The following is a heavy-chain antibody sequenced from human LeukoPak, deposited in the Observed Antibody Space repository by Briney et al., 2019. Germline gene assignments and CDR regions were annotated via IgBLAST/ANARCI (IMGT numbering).Heavy chain of an antibody. CDR3: AKATMVRGVITAFDI. J-gene: IGHJ3*02. CDR2: ISWNSGSI. Sequence: GGSLRLSCAASGFTFDDYAMHWVRQAPGKGLEWVSGISWNSGSIGYADSVKGRFTISRDNAKNSLYLQMNSLGAEDMALYYCAKATMVRGVITAFDIWGQGTMVTVSS. D-gene: IGHD3-10*01. CDR1: GFTFDDYA. V-gene: IGHV3-9*03.